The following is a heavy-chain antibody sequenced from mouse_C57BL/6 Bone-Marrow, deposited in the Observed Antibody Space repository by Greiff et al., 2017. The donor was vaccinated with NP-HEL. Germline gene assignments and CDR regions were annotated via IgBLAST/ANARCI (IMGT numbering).Heavy chain of an antibody. V-gene: IGHV10-1*01. J-gene: IGHJ2*01. CDR2: IRSKSNNYAT. D-gene: IGHD4-1*01. CDR3: VRGDWDYFDY. CDR1: GFSFNTYA. Sequence: EVQLVESGGGLVQPKGSLKLSCAASGFSFNTYAMNWVRQAPGKGLEWVARIRSKSNNYATYYADSVKDRFTISRDDSESMLYLQMNNLKTEDTAMYYCVRGDWDYFDYWGQGTTLTVSS.